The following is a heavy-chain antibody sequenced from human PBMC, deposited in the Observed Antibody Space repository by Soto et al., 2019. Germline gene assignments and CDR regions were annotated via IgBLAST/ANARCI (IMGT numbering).Heavy chain of an antibody. CDR1: GFTFSAYS. V-gene: IGHV3-48*02. CDR2: ISSSSSTI. J-gene: IGHJ3*02. D-gene: IGHD3-10*01. Sequence: EVQLVESGGGLVQPGGSLRLSCAASGFTFSAYSMNWVRQAPGKGLEWVSYISSSSSTIYYADSVKGRFTVSRDNANNSLSLQMNSLRDDDTALYYCARNSPKTMGDAFDIWGQGTMVTVSS. CDR3: ARNSPKTMGDAFDI.